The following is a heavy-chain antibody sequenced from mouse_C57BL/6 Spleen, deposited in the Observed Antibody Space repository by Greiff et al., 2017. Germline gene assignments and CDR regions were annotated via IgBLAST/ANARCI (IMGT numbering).Heavy chain of an antibody. D-gene: IGHD2-4*01. J-gene: IGHJ4*01. CDR3: ARNYDYDVGYAMDY. V-gene: IGHV5-17*01. CDR1: GFTFSDYG. CDR2: ISSGSSTI. Sequence: EVHLVESGGGLVKPGGSLKLSCAASGFTFSDYGMHWVRQAPEKGLEWVAYISSGSSTIYYADTVKGRFTISRDHAKNTLFLQLTSLRSEDTAMYYCARNYDYDVGYAMDYWGQGTSVTVSS.